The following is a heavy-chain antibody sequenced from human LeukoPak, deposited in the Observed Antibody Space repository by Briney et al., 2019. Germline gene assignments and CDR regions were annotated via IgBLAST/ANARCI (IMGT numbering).Heavy chain of an antibody. CDR1: GGSISTYY. V-gene: IGHV4-59*01. Sequence: SETLSLTCTVSGGSISTYYWSWIRQPPGKGLEWIGYIYYSGSTSYNPSLKSRVTISVDTSKNQFSLKLSSVTAADTAVYYCARNGNNCSGGSCYSLFRYFDYWGQGTLVTVSS. D-gene: IGHD2-15*01. CDR2: IYYSGST. CDR3: ARNGNNCSGGSCYSLFRYFDY. J-gene: IGHJ4*02.